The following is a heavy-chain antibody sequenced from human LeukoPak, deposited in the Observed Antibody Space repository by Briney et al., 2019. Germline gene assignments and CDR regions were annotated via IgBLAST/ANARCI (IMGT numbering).Heavy chain of an antibody. CDR2: ISGGGDTT. V-gene: IGHV3-23*01. J-gene: IGHJ4*02. CDR1: GFTFSRYA. Sequence: GGSLRLSCEPSGFTFSRYAMTWVRQAPGKGLEWVSSISGGGDTTYQADSVKGRFTISRDNSKNTLYLQMNSLRAEDTAVYYCAKGPRYYDFWSGYCWGQGTLVTVSS. CDR3: AKGPRYYDFWSGYC. D-gene: IGHD3-3*01.